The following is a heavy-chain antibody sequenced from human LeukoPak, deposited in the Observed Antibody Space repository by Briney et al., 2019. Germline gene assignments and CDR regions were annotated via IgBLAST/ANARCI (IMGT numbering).Heavy chain of an antibody. Sequence: SETLSLTCTVSGGSISSYYWSWIRQPAGKGLEWIGRIYTSGSTNYNPSLKSRVTMSVDTSKNQFSLKLSSVTAADTAVYYCARRDRYCGGDCYYYWGQGTLVTVSS. J-gene: IGHJ4*02. CDR3: ARRDRYCGGDCYYY. D-gene: IGHD2-21*02. CDR2: IYTSGST. CDR1: GGSISSYY. V-gene: IGHV4-4*07.